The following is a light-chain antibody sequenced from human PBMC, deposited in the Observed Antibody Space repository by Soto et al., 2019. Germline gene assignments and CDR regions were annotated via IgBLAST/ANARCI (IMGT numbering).Light chain of an antibody. Sequence: QSALTQPPSVSGSPRQSVTISYTGTSSDVGNYNRVSWYQQPPGTAPKLMIYDVSNRPPGVPDRFSGSKSGNTASLTISGLQAEDEADYYCTSYTTSSTPVVFGGGTKVTVL. V-gene: IGLV2-18*02. CDR2: DVS. CDR3: TSYTTSSTPVV. J-gene: IGLJ2*01. CDR1: SSDVGNYNR.